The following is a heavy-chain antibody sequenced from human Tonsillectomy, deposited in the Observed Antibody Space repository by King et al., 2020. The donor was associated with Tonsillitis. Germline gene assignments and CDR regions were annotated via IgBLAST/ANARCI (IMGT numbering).Heavy chain of an antibody. CDR2: ISGSGGST. CDR1: GFTFSSYA. V-gene: IGHV3-23*04. D-gene: IGHD6-19*01. CDR3: AGSSTPISVAGNIDY. J-gene: IGHJ4*01. Sequence: VQLVESGGGLVQPGGSLRLSCAASGFTFSSYAMSWVRQAPGKGLEWVSAISGSGGSTYYADSVKGRFTISRDNSKNTLYLQMNSLRAEDTAVYYFAGSSTPISVAGNIDYWGQGTLVTVSS.